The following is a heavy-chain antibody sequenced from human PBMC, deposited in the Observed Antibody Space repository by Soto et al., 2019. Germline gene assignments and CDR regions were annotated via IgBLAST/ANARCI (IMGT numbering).Heavy chain of an antibody. V-gene: IGHV1-18*01. J-gene: IGHJ5*02. CDR3: ARHGVSYSSGWFWFDP. D-gene: IGHD6-19*01. CDR2: ISADTGNT. CDR1: GYTFTLYG. Sequence: QVQLVQSGFEVKKPGASVKVSCKASGYTFTLYGIHWVRQAPGQGLEWMGWISADTGNTNFAQKFQGRLTMTTDTPTSTAYMELKGLRSDDTAVYYCARHGVSYSSGWFWFDPWGQGTQVIVSS.